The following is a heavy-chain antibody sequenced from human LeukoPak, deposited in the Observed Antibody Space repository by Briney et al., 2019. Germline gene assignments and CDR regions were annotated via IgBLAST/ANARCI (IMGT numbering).Heavy chain of an antibody. CDR3: ARGNGLNYFDS. J-gene: IGHJ4*02. V-gene: IGHV4-61*05. CDR1: GDSISSRSDF. Sequence: SETLSLTCSVSGDSISSRSDFWGWIRQPPGKGLQWIGYVYYSGSINYNPSLQSRVTISVDTSKNQFSLKLSSVTAADTAVYYCARGNGLNYFDSWGQGTLVTVSS. D-gene: IGHD2-8*01. CDR2: VYYSGSI.